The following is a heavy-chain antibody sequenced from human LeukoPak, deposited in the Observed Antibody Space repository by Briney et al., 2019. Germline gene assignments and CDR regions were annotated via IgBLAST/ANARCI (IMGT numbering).Heavy chain of an antibody. CDR2: IYYSGST. Sequence: PSETLSLTCTGSGGSISSSSYYWGWIRQPPGKGLEWIGSIYYSGSTYYNPSLKSRVTISVDTSKNQFSLKLSSVTAADTAVYYCARDRVDTAMEDFDYWGQGTLVTVSS. J-gene: IGHJ4*02. D-gene: IGHD5-18*01. CDR1: GGSISSSSYY. V-gene: IGHV4-39*07. CDR3: ARDRVDTAMEDFDY.